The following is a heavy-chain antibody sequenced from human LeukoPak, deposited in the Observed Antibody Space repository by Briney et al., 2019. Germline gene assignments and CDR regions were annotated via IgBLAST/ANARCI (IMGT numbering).Heavy chain of an antibody. D-gene: IGHD2-2*01. J-gene: IGHJ2*01. V-gene: IGHV4-59*12. CDR2: IYYSGST. CDR3: ARDRGSVYCTSTSCYPTGHFDL. Sequence: PSETLSLTCTVSGDSISNYYWSWIRQPPGKGLEWIGYIYYSGSTNYNPSLKSRVTISVDTSKNQFSLKLSSVTAADTAVYYCARDRGSVYCTSTSCYPTGHFDLWGRGTLVTVSS. CDR1: GDSISNYY.